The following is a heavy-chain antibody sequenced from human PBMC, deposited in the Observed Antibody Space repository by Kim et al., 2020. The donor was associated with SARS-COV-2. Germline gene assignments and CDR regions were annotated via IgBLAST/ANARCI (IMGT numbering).Heavy chain of an antibody. J-gene: IGHJ4*02. D-gene: IGHD1-26*01. CDR2: VST. CDR3: AKRGSYFDY. Sequence: VSTYSAASVKGRFTISRDNSKNTLYLQMNSLRAEDTAVYYCAKRGSYFDYWGQGTLVTVSS. V-gene: IGHV3-23*01.